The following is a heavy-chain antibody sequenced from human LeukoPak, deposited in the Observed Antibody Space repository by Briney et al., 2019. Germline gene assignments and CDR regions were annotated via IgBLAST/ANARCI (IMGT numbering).Heavy chain of an antibody. D-gene: IGHD6-13*01. CDR2: IYTSGST. V-gene: IGHV4-4*07. CDR3: ARDNGGIAASYYFDY. CDR1: GGSISSYY. Sequence: SETLSLTCTVSGGSISSYYWSWIRQPAGKGLEWIGRIYTSGSTDYNPSLKSRVTMSVDTSNNQFSLKLSSVTAADTAVYYCARDNGGIAASYYFDYWGQGTLVTVSS. J-gene: IGHJ4*02.